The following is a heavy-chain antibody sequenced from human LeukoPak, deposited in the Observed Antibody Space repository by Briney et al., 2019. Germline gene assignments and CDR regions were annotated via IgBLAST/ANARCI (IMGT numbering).Heavy chain of an antibody. CDR2: SYYRGDT. V-gene: IGHV4-59*01. CDR1: GGSISSYY. J-gene: IGHJ3*02. Sequence: PSETLSLTCTVSGGSISSYYWSWIRQPPGKGLEWIGHSYYRGDTNYNPSLKSRVTISVDTSKNQFSLKLSSVTAADTAVYYCARDLKAYAFDIWGQGTMVTVSS. CDR3: ARDLKAYAFDI.